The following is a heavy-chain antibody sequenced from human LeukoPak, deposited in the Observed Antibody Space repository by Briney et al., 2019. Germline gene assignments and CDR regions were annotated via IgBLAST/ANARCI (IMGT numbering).Heavy chain of an antibody. V-gene: IGHV3-21*01. CDR1: GFTFSIYS. J-gene: IGHJ4*02. CDR3: ARASSGWYFFDY. CDR2: ISSSSSYI. Sequence: GGSLRLSCAASGFTFSIYSMNWVRQAPGKGLEWVSSISSSSSYIYYADSVKGRFTISRDNAKNSLYLQMNSLRAEDTAVYYCARASSGWYFFDYWGQGTLVTVSS. D-gene: IGHD6-19*01.